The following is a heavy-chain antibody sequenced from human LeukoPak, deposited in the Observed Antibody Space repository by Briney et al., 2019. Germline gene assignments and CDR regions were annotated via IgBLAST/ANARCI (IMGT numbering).Heavy chain of an antibody. CDR1: GGSISSYY. J-gene: IGHJ3*02. Sequence: SETLSLTCTVSGGSISSYYWNWIRQPPGKGLEWIGYIYYSGSTNYNPSLKSRVTISVDTSKNQFSLKLSSVTAADTAVYYCARRALTSPNDDAFDIWGQGTRVTVSS. V-gene: IGHV4-59*01. D-gene: IGHD2-8*01. CDR3: ARRALTSPNDDAFDI. CDR2: IYYSGST.